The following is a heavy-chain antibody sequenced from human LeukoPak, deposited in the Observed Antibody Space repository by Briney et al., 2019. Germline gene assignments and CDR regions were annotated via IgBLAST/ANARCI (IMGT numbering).Heavy chain of an antibody. CDR1: GFTFSNYN. CDR3: AREGYSNYALGY. J-gene: IGHJ4*02. Sequence: GGSLRLSCAASGFTFSNYNMNWVRQAPGKGLEWVSYISSSGTTIYYADSVKGRFTISRDNAENSLYLEMNSLRAEDTAVYYCAREGYSNYALGYWGQGTLVTVSS. CDR2: ISSSGTTI. D-gene: IGHD4-11*01. V-gene: IGHV3-48*01.